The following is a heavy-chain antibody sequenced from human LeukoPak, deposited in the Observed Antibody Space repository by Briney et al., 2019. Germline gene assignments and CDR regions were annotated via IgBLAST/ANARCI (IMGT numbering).Heavy chain of an antibody. J-gene: IGHJ4*02. Sequence: ASVKVSRKASGYTFTSYGISWVRQAPGQGLEWMGWISAYNGNTNYAQKLQGRVTMTTDTSTSTAYMELRSLRSDDTAVYYCARAPWVLGYCTNGVCLFDYWGQGTLVTVSS. CDR1: GYTFTSYG. V-gene: IGHV1-18*01. CDR2: ISAYNGNT. CDR3: ARAPWVLGYCTNGVCLFDY. D-gene: IGHD2-8*01.